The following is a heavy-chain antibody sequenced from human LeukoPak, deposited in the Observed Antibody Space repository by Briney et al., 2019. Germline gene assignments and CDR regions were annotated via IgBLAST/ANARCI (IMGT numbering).Heavy chain of an antibody. CDR1: GYTLTELS. D-gene: IGHD3-22*01. Sequence: ASVKVSCKVSGYTLTELSMHWVRQAPGKGLEWMGGFDPEDGETIYAQKFQGRVTMTEDTSTDTAYMELSSLRSKDTAVYYCATSYYDSSGYYLRVGGYFDYWGQGTLVTVSS. J-gene: IGHJ4*02. CDR2: FDPEDGET. CDR3: ATSYYDSSGYYLRVGGYFDY. V-gene: IGHV1-24*01.